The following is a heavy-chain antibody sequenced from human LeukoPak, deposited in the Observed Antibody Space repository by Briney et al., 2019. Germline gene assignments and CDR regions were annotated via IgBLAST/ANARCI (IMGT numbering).Heavy chain of an antibody. Sequence: GGSLRLSCAASGLTFNNYSMSWVRQAPGRGLEWVANIKKDGSEKYYMDSVKGRFTNSRDNAKNSLYLQMNSLRAEETAVYYCVREDSSGATGYWGQGTLVTVSS. D-gene: IGHD3-22*01. V-gene: IGHV3-7*01. CDR3: VREDSSGATGY. CDR1: GLTFNNYS. CDR2: IKKDGSEK. J-gene: IGHJ4*02.